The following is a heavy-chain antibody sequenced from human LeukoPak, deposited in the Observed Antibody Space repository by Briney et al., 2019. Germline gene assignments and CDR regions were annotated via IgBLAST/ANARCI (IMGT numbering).Heavy chain of an antibody. CDR1: GGSFSGYY. Sequence: KPSETLSLTCAVYGGSFSGYYWSWIRQPPGKGLEWIGEINHSGSTNYNPSLKSRVTISVDTSKNQFSLQLNSVTPEDTAVYYCARCTLQGNWFDPWGQGTLVTVSS. V-gene: IGHV4-34*01. D-gene: IGHD4-11*01. CDR2: INHSGST. J-gene: IGHJ5*02. CDR3: ARCTLQGNWFDP.